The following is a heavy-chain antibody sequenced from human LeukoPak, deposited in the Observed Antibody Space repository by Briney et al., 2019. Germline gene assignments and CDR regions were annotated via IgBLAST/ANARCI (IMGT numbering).Heavy chain of an antibody. CDR2: ISSSSPTI. J-gene: IGHJ5*02. V-gene: IGHV3-48*01. D-gene: IGHD6-19*01. Sequence: PGGSLRLSCAASGFIFSSYGMNWVRQAPGKGLEWVSYISSSSPTIYYADSVKGRFTISRDNAKNSLYLQMNSLRAEDMALYYCAKGAVAGTSGNWFDPWGQGTLVTVSS. CDR1: GFIFSSYG. CDR3: AKGAVAGTSGNWFDP.